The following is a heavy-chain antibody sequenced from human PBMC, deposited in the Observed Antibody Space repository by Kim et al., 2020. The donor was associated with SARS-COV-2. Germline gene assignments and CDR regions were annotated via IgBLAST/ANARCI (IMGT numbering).Heavy chain of an antibody. CDR3: ARLGVTMVRGVIIDY. V-gene: IGHV4-39*01. CDR2: IYYSGST. J-gene: IGHJ4*01. Sequence: SETLSLTCTVSGGSISSSSYYWGWIRQPPGKGLEWIGSIYYSGSTYYNPSLKSRVTISVDTSKNQFSLKLSSVTAADTAVYYCARLGVTMVRGVIIDYWG. D-gene: IGHD3-10*01. CDR1: GGSISSSSYY.